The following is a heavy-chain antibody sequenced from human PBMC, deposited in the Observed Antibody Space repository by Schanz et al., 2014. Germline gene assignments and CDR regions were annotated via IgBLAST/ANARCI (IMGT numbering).Heavy chain of an antibody. CDR3: ERNYLEPDALNDGMEV. V-gene: IGHV1-18*01. CDR2: ITAYNGDT. J-gene: IGHJ6*01. Sequence: VKVSCNASGYTFTNYGINWVRQAPGQGLEWMGWITAYNGDTNYVQKLKGRVTMTTDTSTSTAYMELRRLRNEDTAVYYSERNYLEPDALNDGMEVGGQGSTDT. D-gene: IGHD3-10*01. CDR1: GYTFTNYG.